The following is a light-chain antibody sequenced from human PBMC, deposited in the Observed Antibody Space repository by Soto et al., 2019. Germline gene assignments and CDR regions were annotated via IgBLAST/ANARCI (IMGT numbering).Light chain of an antibody. J-gene: IGKJ1*01. V-gene: IGKV3-20*01. CDR3: QQYDSSPPT. CDR2: GAS. Sequence: EIVLTQSPGTLSLSPGERVTLSCRASQSVSSSYLAWYQQKPGQAPRLLIYGASSRATGIPDRFSGSGSGTGFTFTISRLEPEDFAVYYCQQYDSSPPTFGQGTKVEIK. CDR1: QSVSSSY.